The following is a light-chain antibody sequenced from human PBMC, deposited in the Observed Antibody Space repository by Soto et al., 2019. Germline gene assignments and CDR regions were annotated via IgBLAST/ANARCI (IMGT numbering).Light chain of an antibody. Sequence: DIQMTQSPSSLSASVGDRVTITCRASQSISSYLNWYQQKPGKAPNLLIYAASSLQSRVPSRFSGSGSGTDFTLSISSLQPEDFATYYCQQSYSNPRTFGQGTKV. CDR1: QSISSY. J-gene: IGKJ1*01. CDR2: AAS. V-gene: IGKV1-39*01. CDR3: QQSYSNPRT.